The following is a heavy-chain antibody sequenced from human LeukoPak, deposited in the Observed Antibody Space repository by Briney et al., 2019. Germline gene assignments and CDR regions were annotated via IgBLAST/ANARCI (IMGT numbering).Heavy chain of an antibody. CDR2: IYYSGST. D-gene: IGHD1-7*01. CDR1: GGSISSYY. J-gene: IGHJ5*02. Sequence: PSETLSLTRTVSGGSISSYYWSWIRQPPGKGLEWIWYIYYSGSTNYNPSLKSRVTISVDTSKNQLSLRLSSVTAADTAVYYCARLSGNWNYRWFDPWGQGTLVTVSS. V-gene: IGHV4-59*01. CDR3: ARLSGNWNYRWFDP.